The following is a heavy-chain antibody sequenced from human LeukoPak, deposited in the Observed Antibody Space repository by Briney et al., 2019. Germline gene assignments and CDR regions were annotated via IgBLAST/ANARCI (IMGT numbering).Heavy chain of an antibody. CDR1: GSSISSSTNW. J-gene: IGHJ6*02. CDR2: VFHNENA. CDR3: ARQASSGYSGSYYYGMDV. V-gene: IGHV4-4*02. D-gene: IGHD3-22*01. Sequence: SETLPLTCTVSGSSISSSTNWWSWVRQPPGKGLEWIGEVFHNENANYNPSLRSRVNMSVDKSKNQFSLKLSSVTAADTAVYYCARQASSGYSGSYYYGMDVWGQGTTVTVSS.